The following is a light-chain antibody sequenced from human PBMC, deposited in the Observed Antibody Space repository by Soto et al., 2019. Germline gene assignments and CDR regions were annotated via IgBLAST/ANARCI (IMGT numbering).Light chain of an antibody. Sequence: DIQMTQSPSSLSASVGDRVTITCRASQGISNYLDWYQQIPGKVPKILISAASTLQSGVPSRFSGSGSGTDFTLTISSLQPEDVATYYCQKYTNVPTFGGGTKVEIK. V-gene: IGKV1-27*01. CDR3: QKYTNVPT. CDR1: QGISNY. J-gene: IGKJ4*01. CDR2: AAS.